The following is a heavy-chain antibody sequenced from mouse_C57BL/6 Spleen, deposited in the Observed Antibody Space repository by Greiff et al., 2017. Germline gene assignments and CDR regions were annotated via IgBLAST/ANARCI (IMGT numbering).Heavy chain of an antibody. J-gene: IGHJ2*01. CDR3: AKNYDCDGYYFDY. CDR2: IWSGGST. V-gene: IGHV2-5*01. CDR1: GFSLTSYV. Sequence: VQGVESGPGLVQPSQSLSITCTVSGFSLTSYVVHWVRQSPGKGLEWLGVIWSGGSTHYNAAFMSRQSITKDNTKSQVCFKMNSLQADDTAIYYCAKNYDCDGYYFDYWGQGTTLTVSS. D-gene: IGHD2-4*01.